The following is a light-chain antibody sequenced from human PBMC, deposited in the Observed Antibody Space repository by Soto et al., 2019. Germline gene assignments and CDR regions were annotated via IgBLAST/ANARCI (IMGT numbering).Light chain of an antibody. V-gene: IGKV1-39*01. Sequence: DIQMTQSPSSLSASVGYRVTITCRSSQSISSYLNWYQQKPGKAPKLLIYAASSLQSGVPSRFTGSGSATDFTLTISSLQPEDFETYYCQQSYSTPLTFGPGTKVDIK. J-gene: IGKJ3*01. CDR2: AAS. CDR3: QQSYSTPLT. CDR1: QSISSY.